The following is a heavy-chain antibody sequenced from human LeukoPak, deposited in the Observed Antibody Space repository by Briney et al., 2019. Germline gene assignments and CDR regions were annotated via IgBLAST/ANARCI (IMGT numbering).Heavy chain of an antibody. V-gene: IGHV1-69*04. CDR3: ARARGDSRD. CDR1: GGTFSSYA. CDR2: IIPILGIA. Sequence: GASVKVSCKASGGTFSSYAISWVRQAPGQGLEWTGRIIPILGIANYAQKFQGRVTITADKSTRTAYMELSSLRSEDTAVYYCARARGDSRDWGQGTLVTVSS. D-gene: IGHD3-22*01. J-gene: IGHJ4*02.